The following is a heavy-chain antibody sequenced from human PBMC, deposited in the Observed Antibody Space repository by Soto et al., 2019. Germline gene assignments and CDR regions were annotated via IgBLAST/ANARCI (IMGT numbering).Heavy chain of an antibody. J-gene: IGHJ6*02. D-gene: IGHD6-13*01. CDR3: AKLIRGRGSSWYIGFGYYYGMDV. CDR1: GHTLAELP. Sequence: ASVKVSCKVYGHTLAELPMNWVRQAPGKGLECMGGFDPGNGQKFYAQKFQGRVIMTGDTSTETAYMELSSLRAEDTAVYYCAKLIRGRGSSWYIGFGYYYGMDVWGQGTTVNVSS. CDR2: FDPGNGQK. V-gene: IGHV1-24*01.